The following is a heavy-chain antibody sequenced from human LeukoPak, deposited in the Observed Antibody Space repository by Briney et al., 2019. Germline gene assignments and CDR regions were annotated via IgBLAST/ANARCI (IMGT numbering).Heavy chain of an antibody. CDR2: IRYDGSNK. CDR3: AKDRWYIVVVPAAMTAFYMDV. V-gene: IGHV3-30*02. Sequence: GGSLRLSCAASGFTFSSYGMHWVRQAPGKGLEWVAFIRYDGSNKYYADSMKGRFTISRDNSKNTLYLQMNSLRAEDTAVYYCAKDRWYIVVVPAAMTAFYMDVWGKGTTVTVSS. J-gene: IGHJ6*03. D-gene: IGHD2-2*01. CDR1: GFTFSSYG.